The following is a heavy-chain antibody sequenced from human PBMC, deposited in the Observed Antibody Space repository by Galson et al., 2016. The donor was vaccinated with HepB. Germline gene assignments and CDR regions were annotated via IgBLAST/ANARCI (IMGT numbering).Heavy chain of an antibody. J-gene: IGHJ4*02. CDR2: THFRSKWYN. D-gene: IGHD6-13*01. CDR1: GDSVSSNSAT. V-gene: IGHV6-1*01. Sequence: CAISGDSVSSNSATWNWIRQSPSRGLEWLGRTHFRSKWYNDYAVSVKSRITVNVDTPKNQFSLQLNSVTPEDAALYYCARATSSSWYVLDHWGQGTLVAVSS. CDR3: ARATSSSWYVLDH.